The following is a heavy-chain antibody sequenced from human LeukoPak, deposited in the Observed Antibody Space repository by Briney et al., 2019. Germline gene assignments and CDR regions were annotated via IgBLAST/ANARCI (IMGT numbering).Heavy chain of an antibody. D-gene: IGHD5-24*01. CDR1: GGSFSGYY. CDR2: INHSGST. V-gene: IGHV4-34*01. J-gene: IGHJ4*02. CDR3: ARGEMATPNDY. Sequence: PSETLSLTCAVYGGSFSGYYWSWIRQPPGKGLEWIGEINHSGSTNYNPPLKSRVTISVDTSKNQFSLKLSSVTAADTAVYYCARGEMATPNDYWGQGTLVTVSS.